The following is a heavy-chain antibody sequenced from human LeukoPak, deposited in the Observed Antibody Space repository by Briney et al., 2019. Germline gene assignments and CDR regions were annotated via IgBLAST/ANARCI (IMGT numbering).Heavy chain of an antibody. CDR2: ISYDGSNK. CDR3: AKDETQYSSSWYRSYYGMDV. V-gene: IGHV3-30*18. D-gene: IGHD6-13*01. CDR1: GFTFSSYG. Sequence: PGRSLRLSCAASGFTFSSYGMHWVRQAPGKGLEWVAVISYDGSNKYYADSVKGRFTISRDNSKNTLYLQMNSLRAEDTAVYYCAKDETQYSSSWYRSYYGMDVWGQGTTVTVSS. J-gene: IGHJ6*02.